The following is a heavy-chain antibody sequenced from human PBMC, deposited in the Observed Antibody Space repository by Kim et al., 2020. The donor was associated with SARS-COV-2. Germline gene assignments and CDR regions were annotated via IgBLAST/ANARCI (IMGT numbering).Heavy chain of an antibody. CDR1: GFSFSSYP. CDR2: ISGGSSTI. D-gene: IGHD6-13*01. Sequence: GGSLRLSCAASGFSFSSYPMTWVRQAPGKGLEWVSYISGGSSTIYYADSVRGRFTISRDNAKNSLFLQMNSLREEDTAVYYCARDMGVTGADDSWGQGTLVTVPS. CDR3: ARDMGVTGADDS. J-gene: IGHJ4*02. V-gene: IGHV3-48*02.